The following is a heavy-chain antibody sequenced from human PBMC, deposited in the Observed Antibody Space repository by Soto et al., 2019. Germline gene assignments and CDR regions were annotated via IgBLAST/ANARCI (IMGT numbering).Heavy chain of an antibody. Sequence: PSETLSLTCAVYGGSFSGYYWSWIRQPPGKGLEWIGEINHSGSTNYNPSLKSRVTISVDTSKNQFSLKLSSVTAADTAVYYCARVFVAAAIGGDYFDYWGQGTLVTVSS. CDR3: ARVFVAAAIGGDYFDY. J-gene: IGHJ4*02. CDR2: INHSGST. D-gene: IGHD6-13*01. CDR1: GGSFSGYY. V-gene: IGHV4-34*01.